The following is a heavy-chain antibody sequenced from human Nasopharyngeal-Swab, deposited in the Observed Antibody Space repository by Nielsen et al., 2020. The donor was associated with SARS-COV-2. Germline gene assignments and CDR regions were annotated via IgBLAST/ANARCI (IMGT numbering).Heavy chain of an antibody. CDR3: ARDMVLLPYSGSYPDAFDI. V-gene: IGHV3-30*03. D-gene: IGHD1-26*01. J-gene: IGHJ3*02. Sequence: GESLKISCAASGFTFSSFGMHWVRQAPGKGLEWVAFIAHDASNKYYADSVKGRFTISRDNSKNTLYLQMNSLRAEDTAVYYCARDMVLLPYSGSYPDAFDIWGQGTMVTVSS. CDR1: GFTFSSFG. CDR2: IAHDASNK.